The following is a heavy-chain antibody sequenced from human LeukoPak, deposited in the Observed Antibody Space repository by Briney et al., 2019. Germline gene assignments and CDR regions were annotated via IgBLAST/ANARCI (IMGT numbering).Heavy chain of an antibody. CDR3: AEPMVRGVIRGMDV. J-gene: IGHJ6*02. Sequence: GGSLRLSCAASGFTFSSYAMSWVRQAPGKGLGWVSAISGRGGSTYYADSVKGRFTISRDNSKNTLYLQMNSLRAEDTAVYYCAEPMVRGVIRGMDVWGQGTTVTVSS. CDR2: ISGRGGST. V-gene: IGHV3-23*01. CDR1: GFTFSSYA. D-gene: IGHD3-10*01.